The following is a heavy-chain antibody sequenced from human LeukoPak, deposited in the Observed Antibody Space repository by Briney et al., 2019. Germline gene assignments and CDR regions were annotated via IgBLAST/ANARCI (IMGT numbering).Heavy chain of an antibody. CDR1: GFTFYDYD. CDR2: ITGSGVTT. J-gene: IGHJ4*02. V-gene: IGHV3-48*01. Sequence: GGSLRLSCAASGFTFYDYDMHWVRQAPGKGLEWVSFITGSGVTTSYADSVKGRFTISRDSAKHSLYLQMNSLRAEDTAVYYCARPTSSGSINSWGQGTLVTVSS. D-gene: IGHD6-19*01. CDR3: ARPTSSGSINS.